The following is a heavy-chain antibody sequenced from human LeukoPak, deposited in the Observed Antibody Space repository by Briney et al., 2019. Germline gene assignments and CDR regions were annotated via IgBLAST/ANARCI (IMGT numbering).Heavy chain of an antibody. J-gene: IGHJ4*02. CDR3: AKGVPGWTYYFDY. Sequence: PGGSLRLSCAVSGFTFGSYAMRWVRQPPGKGLEWVSAIVGSDGSTYYTDSVEGRFTISRDNSKNTLFLRINSVRDEDTAVYYCAKGVPGWTYYFDYWGQGTLATVSS. CDR2: IVGSDGST. CDR1: GFTFGSYA. V-gene: IGHV3-23*01. D-gene: IGHD6-19*01.